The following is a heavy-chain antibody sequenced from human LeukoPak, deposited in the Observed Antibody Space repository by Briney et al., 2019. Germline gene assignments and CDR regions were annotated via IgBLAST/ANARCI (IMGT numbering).Heavy chain of an antibody. CDR1: GYSISSGYY. V-gene: IGHV4-38-2*02. CDR2: IYHSGST. D-gene: IGHD6-19*01. CDR3: ARGQAVAGHGPLLRGAFDI. Sequence: PSETLSLTCTVSGYSISSGYYWGWIRQPPGKGLEWIGSIYHSGSTYYNPSLKSRVTISVDTSKNQFSLKLSSVTAADTAVYYCARGQAVAGHGPLLRGAFDIWGQGTMVTVSS. J-gene: IGHJ3*02.